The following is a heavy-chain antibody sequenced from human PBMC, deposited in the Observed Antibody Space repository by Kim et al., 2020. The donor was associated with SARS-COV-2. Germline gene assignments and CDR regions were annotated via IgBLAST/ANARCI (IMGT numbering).Heavy chain of an antibody. J-gene: IGHJ4*02. CDR2: INHSGFT. V-gene: IGHV4-34*01. CDR3: ARGHSTSGYDY. D-gene: IGHD2-2*01. Sequence: SETLSLTCAVDGESFSGYYWSWIRQAPGKGLEWIGEINHSGFTNDNPSLQSRVSLSVDTSNNQFTLRLASVTAADTAIYYWARGHSTSGYDYWGQGALVT. CDR1: GESFSGYY.